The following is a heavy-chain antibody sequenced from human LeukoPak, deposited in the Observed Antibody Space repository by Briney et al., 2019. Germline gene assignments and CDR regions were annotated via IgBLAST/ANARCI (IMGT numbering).Heavy chain of an antibody. CDR2: ISFDGSNK. D-gene: IGHD6-19*01. CDR3: ARDLDAVAGTSYGMDV. J-gene: IGHJ6*02. CDR1: GFTFSSYA. V-gene: IGHV3-30-3*01. Sequence: GGSPRLSCAASGFTFSSYAMPWVRQAPGKGLEWVAVISFDGSNKYYADSVKGRFTISRDNSKNTLCLQMNSLRAEDTAVYYCARDLDAVAGTSYGMDVWGQGTTVTVSS.